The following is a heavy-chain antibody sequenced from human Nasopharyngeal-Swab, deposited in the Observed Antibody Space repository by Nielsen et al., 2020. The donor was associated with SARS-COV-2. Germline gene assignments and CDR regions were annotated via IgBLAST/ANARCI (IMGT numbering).Heavy chain of an antibody. D-gene: IGHD2-15*01. Sequence: GGSLRLSCAASGFTFSNYEMNWVRQAPGKGLEWVAYISTSGVTKYYADSVKGRFTISRDNSKNTLYLQMNRLRAEDTAVYCAREGVAATPYCDYWGQGTLVTVSS. CDR1: GFTFSNYE. J-gene: IGHJ4*02. CDR2: ISTSGVTK. V-gene: IGHV3-48*03. CDR3: AREGVAATPYCDY.